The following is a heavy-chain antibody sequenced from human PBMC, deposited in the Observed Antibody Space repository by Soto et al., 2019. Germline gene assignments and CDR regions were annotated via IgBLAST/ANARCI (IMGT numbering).Heavy chain of an antibody. D-gene: IGHD3-10*01. V-gene: IGHV3-53*04. J-gene: IGHJ6*03. CDR3: ARCNYGWDDYYYYYMDV. Sequence: ESGGGLVQPGGSLRLSCAASGFTVSTNYMSWVRQAPGKGLEWVSVIFAGGSTYYADSVKGRFTISRHNSRNTLYLQMNSLRAEDTAVYYCARCNYGWDDYYYYYMDVWGKGTTVTVSS. CDR2: IFAGGST. CDR1: GFTVSTNY.